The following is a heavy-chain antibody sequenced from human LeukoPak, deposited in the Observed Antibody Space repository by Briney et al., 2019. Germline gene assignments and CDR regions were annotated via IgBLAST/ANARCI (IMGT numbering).Heavy chain of an antibody. CDR2: ISSSSSYI. D-gene: IGHD3-16*01. J-gene: IGHJ6*03. CDR3: ARGGGGYYYYYMDV. V-gene: IGHV3-21*01. CDR1: GFTFSSYS. Sequence: GGSLRLSCAASGFTFSSYSMNWVRQAPGKGLEWVSSISSSSSYIYYADSVKGRFTISRDNAKNSLYLQMNSLRAEDTAVYYCARGGGGYYYYYMDVWGKGTTVTVSS.